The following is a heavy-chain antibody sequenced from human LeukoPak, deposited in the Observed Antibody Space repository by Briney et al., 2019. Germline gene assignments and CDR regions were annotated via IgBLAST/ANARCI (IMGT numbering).Heavy chain of an antibody. V-gene: IGHV4-39*01. CDR1: GGSISSSSYY. D-gene: IGHD3-9*01. CDR3: ARQPAYYDILTGYPLRNFDY. J-gene: IGHJ4*02. CDR2: IYYSGST. Sequence: SEALSLTCTVSGGSISSSSYYWGWIRQPPGKGLEWIGSIYYSGSTYYNPSLKSRVTISVDTSKNQFSLKLSSVTAADTAVYYCARQPAYYDILTGYPLRNFDYWGQGTLVTVSS.